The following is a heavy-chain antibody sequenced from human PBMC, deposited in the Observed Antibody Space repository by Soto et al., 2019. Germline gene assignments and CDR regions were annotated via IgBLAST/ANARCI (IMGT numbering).Heavy chain of an antibody. J-gene: IGHJ4*01. CDR1: GFAFSDPY. Sequence: PGGSLRLSCAASGFAFSDPYMSWIRQAPGKGLEWISYISSSGSTIYYADSVKGRFTISRDNAKKSLYLQMDSLTAADTALYYCSRHTGYCSGGGCRHFDYWGHGTLVTVSS. V-gene: IGHV3-11*04. D-gene: IGHD2-15*01. CDR3: SRHTGYCSGGGCRHFDY. CDR2: ISSSGSTI.